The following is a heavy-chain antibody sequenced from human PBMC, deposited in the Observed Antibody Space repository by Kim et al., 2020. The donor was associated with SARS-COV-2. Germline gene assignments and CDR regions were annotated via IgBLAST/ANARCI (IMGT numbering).Heavy chain of an antibody. CDR2: VYNSGST. D-gene: IGHD2-21*02. J-gene: IGHJ4*02. CDR1: GVSISSTTYY. V-gene: IGHV4-39*01. Sequence: SETLSLTCTVSGVSISSTTYYWGWIRQPPGKGLEWIGSVYNSGSTYYNPSLKSRVTISVDTSKNQFSLKLSSVTAADTAVYYCARHGGPYCGGDCYLDYWGQGTLVTVSS. CDR3: ARHGGPYCGGDCYLDY.